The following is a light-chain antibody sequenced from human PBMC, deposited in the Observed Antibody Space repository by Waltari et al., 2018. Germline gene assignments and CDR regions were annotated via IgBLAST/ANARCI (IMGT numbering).Light chain of an antibody. Sequence: DIVMTQSPDSLAVSLGERATINCKSSQSVLYSSNNKNYLAWYQQKPGQPPKLLIYWASTRESGVPDRFSGSGSETDFTLTISSLQAEDVAVYYCQQYYSSLPYTFGQG. CDR1: QSVLYSSNNKNY. J-gene: IGKJ2*01. CDR2: WAS. CDR3: QQYYSSLPYT. V-gene: IGKV4-1*01.